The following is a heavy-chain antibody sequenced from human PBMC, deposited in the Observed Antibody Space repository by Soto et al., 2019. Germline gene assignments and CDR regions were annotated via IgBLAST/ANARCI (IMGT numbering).Heavy chain of an antibody. CDR3: ARDRELDLSP. J-gene: IGHJ5*02. V-gene: IGHV4-59*01. Sequence: SQTLSLTGTVSGGSISSYYWSWVRQSTGKGLECIRHSYYNASINYTPSLNSPLPITVDTYKTHSSMKLSSVTPADTGVYYCARDRELDLSPGRQGTLVTVSS. CDR2: SYYNASI. CDR1: GGSISSYY. D-gene: IGHD1-1*01.